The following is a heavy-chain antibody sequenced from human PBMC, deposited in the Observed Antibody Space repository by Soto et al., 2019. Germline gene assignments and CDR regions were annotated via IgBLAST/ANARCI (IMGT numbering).Heavy chain of an antibody. J-gene: IGHJ4*02. Sequence: PSETLSLTCTVSGGSISSGDYYWSWIRQPPGKGLEWIGYIYYSGSTYYNPSLKSRVTISVDTSKNQFSLKLSSVTAADTAVYYCARVVLAAPTINYFDYWGQGTLVTVSS. CDR3: ARVVLAAPTINYFDY. V-gene: IGHV4-30-4*01. CDR2: IYYSGST. D-gene: IGHD2-2*01. CDR1: GGSISSGDYY.